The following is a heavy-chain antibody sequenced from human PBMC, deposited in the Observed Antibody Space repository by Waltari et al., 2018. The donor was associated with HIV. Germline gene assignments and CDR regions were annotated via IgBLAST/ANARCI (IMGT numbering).Heavy chain of an antibody. CDR3: ARGRVDRSFDY. Sequence: QVQLQHWGAGLLQPSETLSLTCGVSGGSSSGYYWCWIRQPPGKGLEWIGEINHSGSTNYNPSLKSRVTISVDTSKNQFSLKLSSVTAADTAVYYCARGRVDRSFDYWGQGTLVTVSS. CDR1: GGSSSGYY. V-gene: IGHV4-34*01. D-gene: IGHD5-12*01. J-gene: IGHJ4*02. CDR2: INHSGST.